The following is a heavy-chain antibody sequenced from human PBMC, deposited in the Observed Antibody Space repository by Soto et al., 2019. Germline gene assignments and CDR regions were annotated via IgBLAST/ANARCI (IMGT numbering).Heavy chain of an antibody. CDR2: INHSGST. J-gene: IGHJ4*02. V-gene: IGHV4-34*01. CDR1: CGSFIGYY. Sequence: PSETLSLTCAFYCGSFIGYYWSWIRQPPGKGLEWIGEINHSGSTNYNPSLKSRVTISVDTPKNQFSLKLSSVTAADTAVYYCARVTSDGFGQWLNPYYFDYWGQGTLVTVSS. CDR3: ARVTSDGFGQWLNPYYFDY. D-gene: IGHD6-19*01.